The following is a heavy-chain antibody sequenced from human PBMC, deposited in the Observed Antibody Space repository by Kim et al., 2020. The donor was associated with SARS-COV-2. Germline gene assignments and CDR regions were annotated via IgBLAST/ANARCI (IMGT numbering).Heavy chain of an antibody. Sequence: APKVQGRVSMTRDTSTSTVCMELSSLTSDDTAVYYCAREPAGAKNGFDVWGQGTTVSVSS. CDR3: AREPAGAKNGFDV. D-gene: IGHD2-8*01. V-gene: IGHV1-46*01. J-gene: IGHJ6*02.